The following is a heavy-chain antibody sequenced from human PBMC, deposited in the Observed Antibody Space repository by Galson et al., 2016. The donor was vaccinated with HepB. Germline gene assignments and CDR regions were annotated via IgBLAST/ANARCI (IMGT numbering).Heavy chain of an antibody. CDR3: ARPASGHSSSLDY. D-gene: IGHD6-13*01. V-gene: IGHV5-51*01. Sequence: QSGAEVKKPGESLKISCKSSGYSYTNYWIAWVRQMPGKGLEWMGIIYPGDSDTRYSPSFQGQVTISADESINTAYLQWSSLKAPDTAVYYFARPASGHSSSLDYWGQGTLVTVSS. CDR1: GYSYTNYW. J-gene: IGHJ4*02. CDR2: IYPGDSDT.